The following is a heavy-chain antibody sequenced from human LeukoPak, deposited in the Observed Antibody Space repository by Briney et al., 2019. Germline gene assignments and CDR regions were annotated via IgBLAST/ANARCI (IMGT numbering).Heavy chain of an antibody. CDR2: ISYDGSNK. Sequence: GGSLRPSCAASGFTFSSYGMHWVRQAPGKGLEWVAAISYDGSNKYYADSVKGRFTISRDNSKNTLYLQMNSLRAEDTAMYYCARDRIEVAYYYDSSGYSDYWGQGTLVTVSS. V-gene: IGHV3-33*05. CDR1: GFTFSSYG. D-gene: IGHD3-22*01. J-gene: IGHJ4*02. CDR3: ARDRIEVAYYYDSSGYSDY.